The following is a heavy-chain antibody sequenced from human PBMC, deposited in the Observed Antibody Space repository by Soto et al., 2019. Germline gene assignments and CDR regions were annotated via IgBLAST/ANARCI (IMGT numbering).Heavy chain of an antibody. CDR2: IIPIFGTA. D-gene: IGHD2-21*02. J-gene: IGHJ5*02. V-gene: IGHV1-69*06. CDR3: ARGGMGVVVTATKFHP. CDR1: GGTFSSYA. Sequence: SVKVSCKASGGTFSSYAISWVRQAPGQGLEWMGGIIPIFGTANYAQKFQGRVTITADKSTSTAYMELSSLRSEDTAVYYCARGGMGVVVTATKFHPWGQGTLVTLSS.